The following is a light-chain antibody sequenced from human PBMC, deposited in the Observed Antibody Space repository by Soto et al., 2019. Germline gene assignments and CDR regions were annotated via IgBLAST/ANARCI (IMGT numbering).Light chain of an antibody. CDR1: SSDVGDYNY. Sequence: QSVLTQPASVSGSPGQSITISCTGTSSDVGDYNYVSWYQQHPGKAPKLMIFDVSNRPSGVSNRFSGSKSGNTASLTISGLQAEDEADYYCSSYTSSSTWVFGTGTKLTVL. CDR3: SSYTSSSTWV. V-gene: IGLV2-14*01. CDR2: DVS. J-gene: IGLJ1*01.